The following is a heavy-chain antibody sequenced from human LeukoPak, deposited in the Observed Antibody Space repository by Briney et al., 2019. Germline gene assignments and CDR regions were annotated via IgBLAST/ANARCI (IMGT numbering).Heavy chain of an antibody. CDR2: IFYDGYTK. CDR1: GFIFSTYG. Sequence: GGSLRLSCAASGFIFSTYGMHWVRQAPGKGLEWVAVIFYDGYTKYYAGSVKDRFTISRDDSKNTLYLHMNSLIPGDTGVYYCARASGPFDFWGQGTLLTVSS. CDR3: ARASGPFDF. D-gene: IGHD3-10*01. J-gene: IGHJ4*02. V-gene: IGHV3-33*01.